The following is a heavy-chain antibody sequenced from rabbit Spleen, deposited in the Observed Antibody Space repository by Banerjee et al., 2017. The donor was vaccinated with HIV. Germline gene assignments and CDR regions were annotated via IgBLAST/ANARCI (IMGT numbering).Heavy chain of an antibody. J-gene: IGHJ4*01. CDR2: IYPVTETT. D-gene: IGHD6-1*01. V-gene: IGHV1S43*01. Sequence: QEQLVESGGGLVKPGASLTLTCTASGVSFTISSYMCWVRQAPGKGLEWIGIIYPVTETTYYANWVNGRFTISSNTNQNTVSLQMTSLTAADTATYFCARVGGVGVYGYATLWGPGTLVTVS. CDR1: GVSFTISSY. CDR3: ARVGGVGVYGYATL.